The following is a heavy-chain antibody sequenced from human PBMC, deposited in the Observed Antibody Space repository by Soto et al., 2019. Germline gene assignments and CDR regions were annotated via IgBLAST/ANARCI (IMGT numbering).Heavy chain of an antibody. Sequence: ASVKVSCKXSGYTFTGYYMHWVRQAPGQGLEWMGWINPNSGGTNYAQKFQGRVTMTRDTSISTAYMELSRLRSDDTAVYYCARSGLEGSSWNIFYYYYGMDVWGQGTTVTVSS. V-gene: IGHV1-2*02. CDR1: GYTFTGYY. CDR3: ARSGLEGSSWNIFYYYYGMDV. CDR2: INPNSGGT. J-gene: IGHJ6*02. D-gene: IGHD6-13*01.